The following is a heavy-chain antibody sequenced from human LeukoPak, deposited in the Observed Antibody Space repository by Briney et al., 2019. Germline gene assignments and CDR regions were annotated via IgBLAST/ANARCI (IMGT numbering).Heavy chain of an antibody. Sequence: GGSLRLSCAASGFTFSSYGMHWVRQAPGKGLEWVAVISNDGSNKHYGDSVKGRFTISRDNSKNTLYLQMDSLRGEDTAVYYCAKDPPRHYYDSSGYSGYWGQGTLVTVSS. CDR2: ISNDGSNK. CDR1: GFTFSSYG. J-gene: IGHJ4*02. CDR3: AKDPPRHYYDSSGYSGY. V-gene: IGHV3-30*18. D-gene: IGHD3-22*01.